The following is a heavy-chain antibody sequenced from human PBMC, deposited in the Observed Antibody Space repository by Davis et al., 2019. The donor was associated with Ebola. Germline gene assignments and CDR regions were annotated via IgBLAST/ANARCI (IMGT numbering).Heavy chain of an antibody. V-gene: IGHV4-39*01. D-gene: IGHD3-16*01. J-gene: IGHJ4*02. CDR1: GGSINSNSYY. CDR2: VYYTGST. Sequence: MPSETLSLTCIVSGGSINSNSYYWGWIRQPPGKGLEWIGSVYYTGSTYYNPSLKSRVTISIDTSRNQFSLRVTSVTAADTAVYYCASFTFGRGGYWGQGTLVNVSS. CDR3: ASFTFGRGGY.